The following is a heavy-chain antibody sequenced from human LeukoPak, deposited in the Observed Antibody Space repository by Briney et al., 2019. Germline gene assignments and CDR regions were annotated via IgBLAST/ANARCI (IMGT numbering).Heavy chain of an antibody. CDR3: ARALVGAGPSQYFQH. V-gene: IGHV3-11*01. CDR2: ISSSGSTI. Sequence: SCKASGYTFSDYYMSWIRQAPGKGLEWVSYISSSGSTIYYADSVKGRFTISRDNAKNSLYLLMNSLRAEDTAVYYCARALVGAGPSQYFQHWGQGTLVTVSS. J-gene: IGHJ1*01. D-gene: IGHD1-26*01. CDR1: GYTFSDYY.